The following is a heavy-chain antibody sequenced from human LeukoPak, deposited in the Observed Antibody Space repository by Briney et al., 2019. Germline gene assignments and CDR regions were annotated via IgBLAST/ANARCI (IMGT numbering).Heavy chain of an antibody. CDR3: ARDLVHVGFSSV. J-gene: IGHJ4*02. D-gene: IGHD6-6*01. CDR1: GFAFSDYY. Sequence: GGSLRLSCAASGFAFSDYYMSWIRQAPGKGLEWVSYISASRGYTNYSDSVKGRFTISRDNAKDSLYLQMNSPKAEDTAVYYCARDLVHVGFSSVWGQGTLVTVSS. V-gene: IGHV3-11*06. CDR2: ISASRGYT.